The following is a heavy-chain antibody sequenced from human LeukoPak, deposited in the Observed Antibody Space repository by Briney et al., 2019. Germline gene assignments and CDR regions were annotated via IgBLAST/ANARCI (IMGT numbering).Heavy chain of an antibody. Sequence: SETLSLTCTVSGGSISSYYWSWIRQPAGKGLEWIGRIYTSGSTNYNPSLKSRVTMSVDTSKNRFSLKLSSVTAADTAVYYCARGTRVAGTYYFDYWGQGTLVTVSS. CDR2: IYTSGST. V-gene: IGHV4-4*07. CDR1: GGSISSYY. D-gene: IGHD6-19*01. J-gene: IGHJ4*02. CDR3: ARGTRVAGTYYFDY.